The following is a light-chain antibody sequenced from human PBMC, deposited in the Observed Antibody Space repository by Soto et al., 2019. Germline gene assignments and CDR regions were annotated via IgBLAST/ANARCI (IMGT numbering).Light chain of an antibody. J-gene: IGKJ5*01. CDR1: QGISNS. CDR3: QHLHSYPYT. V-gene: IGKV1-9*01. CDR2: AAS. Sequence: DIHLTQSPSFLSASVGDRVTITYRASQGISNSLAWYQQKPGKAPNLLIYAASTLQSGDPSRFSGSGSGTEFTLTISSLQPEDFATYYCQHLHSYPYTVGQGTRLEIK.